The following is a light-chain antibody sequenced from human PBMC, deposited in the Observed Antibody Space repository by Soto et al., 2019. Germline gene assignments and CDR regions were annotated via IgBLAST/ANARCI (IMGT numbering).Light chain of an antibody. CDR3: QQSYSTPPTT. Sequence: SHVTQAACSVSASVRYRVTITRHGSKMINNYLNWYQQKPGRAPKLLIYDAYSLHSGVPSRFSGSGSGAVFTLTISSLQPEDFATYYCQQSYSTPPTTFGQGTRLEI. CDR2: DAY. J-gene: IGKJ5*01. V-gene: IGKV1-39*01. CDR1: KMINNY.